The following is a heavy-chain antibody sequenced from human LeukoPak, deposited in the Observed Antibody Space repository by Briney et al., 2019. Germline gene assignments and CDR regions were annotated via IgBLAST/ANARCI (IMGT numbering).Heavy chain of an antibody. CDR3: ARDPPRRCSSINCFGDY. CDR2: ISAYSGNT. D-gene: IGHD2-2*01. V-gene: IGHV1-18*04. Sequence: GASVKVSCKSSGYTFTNYGISWVRQAPGQGLEWMGWISAYSGNTNYAQKIQGRVTMTTDTSTNTTYMELRSLRSDDTAVYYCARDPPRRCSSINCFGDYWGQGTLVTVSS. J-gene: IGHJ4*02. CDR1: GYTFTNYG.